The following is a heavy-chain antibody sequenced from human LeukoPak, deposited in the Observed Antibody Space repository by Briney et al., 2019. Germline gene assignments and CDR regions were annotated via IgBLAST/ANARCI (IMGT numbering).Heavy chain of an antibody. CDR2: IYPGDSDT. CDR3: ARGLDRDWFDP. D-gene: IGHD1-14*01. Sequence: GESLKISCKGSGYSFTSYWIGWVRQMPGKGLEWMGIIYPGDSDTRYRPSFQGQVTISAGQSISTAYLQWSSLKASDTAMYYCARGLDRDWFDPWGQGTLVTVSS. J-gene: IGHJ5*02. V-gene: IGHV5-51*01. CDR1: GYSFTSYW.